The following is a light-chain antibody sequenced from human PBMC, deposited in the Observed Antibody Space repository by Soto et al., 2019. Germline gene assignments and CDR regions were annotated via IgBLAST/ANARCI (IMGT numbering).Light chain of an antibody. CDR3: SSYTTSSSYV. CDR1: SSDIGGFNH. CDR2: DVS. Sequence: QSALTQPASVSDSPGQSITISCIGTSSDIGGFNHVSWHQQHPGKAPKLIIYDVSNRPSGVSNRFSGSKTGNTASLIISGLQADDEADYYCSSYTTSSSYVFGSGTQLTVL. J-gene: IGLJ1*01. V-gene: IGLV2-14*03.